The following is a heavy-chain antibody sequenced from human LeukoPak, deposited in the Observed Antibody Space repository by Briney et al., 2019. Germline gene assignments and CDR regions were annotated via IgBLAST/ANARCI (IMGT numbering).Heavy chain of an antibody. CDR2: IIPIFDKA. J-gene: IGHJ3*02. D-gene: IGHD1-26*01. V-gene: IGHV1-69*13. Sequence: ASVKVSCKASGGTFSSYAINWVRQAPGQGLEWMGEIIPIFDKAKYAQKFQGRVTIIANESTSTAYMELSSLRSEDTALYYCARGGAFDIWGQGTMVTVSS. CDR3: ARGGAFDI. CDR1: GGTFSSYA.